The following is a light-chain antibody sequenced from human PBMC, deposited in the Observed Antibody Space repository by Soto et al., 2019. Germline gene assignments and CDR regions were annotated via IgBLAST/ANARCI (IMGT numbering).Light chain of an antibody. CDR1: QSITTN. J-gene: IGKJ4*01. V-gene: IGKV3-15*01. CDR2: GAS. Sequence: EKVLTQSPVTLSVSLGERATLSCRASQSITTNLAWYQPKPGQAPRLLIFGASNRATGIPARFIGSGSGTEFSLTISSLQSEDSAIYYCQHYNDWPPLTFGGGTKVEI. CDR3: QHYNDWPPLT.